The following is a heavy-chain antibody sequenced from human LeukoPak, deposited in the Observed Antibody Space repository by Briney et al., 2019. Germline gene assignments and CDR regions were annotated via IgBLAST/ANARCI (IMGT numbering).Heavy chain of an antibody. J-gene: IGHJ3*02. D-gene: IGHD4-17*01. CDR1: GASVSSAGYY. CDR3: ASNYGDYVENAFDI. V-gene: IGHV4-39*01. CDR2: IYYSGST. Sequence: SETLSLTCTVSGASVSSAGYYWGWIRQPPGKGLEWIGSIYYSGSTYYNPSLKSRVTISVDTSKNQFSLKLSSVTAADTAVYYCASNYGDYVENAFDIWGQGTMVTVSS.